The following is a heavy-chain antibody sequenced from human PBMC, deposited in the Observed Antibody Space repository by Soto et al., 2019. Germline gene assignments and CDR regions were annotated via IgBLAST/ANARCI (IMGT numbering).Heavy chain of an antibody. Sequence: SSETLSLTCAVSGGSISSGGYSWSWIRQPPGKGLEWIGYIYHSGSTYYNPSLKSRVSISVDTSKNQFSLKLTSVTAADTAVYYCARQSAVAGNWFDPWGQGTLVTVSS. CDR2: IYHSGST. J-gene: IGHJ5*02. V-gene: IGHV4-30-2*03. CDR3: ARQSAVAGNWFDP. CDR1: GGSISSGGYS. D-gene: IGHD6-19*01.